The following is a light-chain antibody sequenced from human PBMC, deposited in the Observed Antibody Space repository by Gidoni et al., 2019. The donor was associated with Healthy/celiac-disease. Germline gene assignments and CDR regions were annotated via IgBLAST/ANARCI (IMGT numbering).Light chain of an antibody. Sequence: QSALTQPRSVSGSPGQSVTISCPGTSSDVGGYNYVSWYQQHPGKAPKLMIYDVSKRPSGVPHRFSGSKSGNTASLTISGLQAEDEADYYCCSYAGSYTLVFGGGTKLTVL. V-gene: IGLV2-11*01. CDR1: SSDVGGYNY. CDR3: CSYAGSYTLV. J-gene: IGLJ2*01. CDR2: DVS.